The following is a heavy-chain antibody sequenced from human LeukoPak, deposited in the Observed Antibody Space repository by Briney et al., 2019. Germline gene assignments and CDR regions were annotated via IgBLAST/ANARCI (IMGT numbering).Heavy chain of an antibody. CDR2: IIPIFGTA. CDR3: ARAGYYDFWSGYPNPNYYYYYYMDV. J-gene: IGHJ6*03. D-gene: IGHD3-3*01. Sequence: ASVKVSCKASGGTFSSYAISWVRQAPGQGLEWMGGIIPIFGTANYAQKFQGRVTITTDESTSTAYMELSSLRSEDTAVYYCARAGYYDFWSGYPNPNYYYYYYMDVWGKGATVTVSS. CDR1: GGTFSSYA. V-gene: IGHV1-69*05.